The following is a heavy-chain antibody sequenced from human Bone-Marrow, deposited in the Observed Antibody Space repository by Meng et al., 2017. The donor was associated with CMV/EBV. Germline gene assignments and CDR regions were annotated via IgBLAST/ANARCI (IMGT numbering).Heavy chain of an antibody. CDR2: ISAYNGNT. Sequence: ASVKVSCKASGYTFTSYGISWVRQAPGQGLEWMGWISAYNGNTNYAQKLQGRVTMTTDTSTSTAYMELRSLRSDDTAVYYCARDGSGSYLSGLFDPWGEGTLVAVSS. CDR1: GYTFTSYG. J-gene: IGHJ5*02. CDR3: ARDGSGSYLSGLFDP. V-gene: IGHV1-18*01. D-gene: IGHD1-26*01.